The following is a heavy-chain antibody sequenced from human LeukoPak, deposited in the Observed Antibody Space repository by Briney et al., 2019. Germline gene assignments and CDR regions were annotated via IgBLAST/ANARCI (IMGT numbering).Heavy chain of an antibody. V-gene: IGHV1-18*01. CDR3: ARDGEVMITFGGVIDITFDY. CDR1: GYTFTSYG. Sequence: ASVKVSCKAPGYTFTSYGISWVRQAPGQGLEWMGWISAYNGNTNYAQKLQGRVTMTTDTSTSTAYMELRSLRSDDTAVYYCARDGEVMITFGGVIDITFDYWGQGTLVTVSS. J-gene: IGHJ4*02. D-gene: IGHD3-16*02. CDR2: ISAYNGNT.